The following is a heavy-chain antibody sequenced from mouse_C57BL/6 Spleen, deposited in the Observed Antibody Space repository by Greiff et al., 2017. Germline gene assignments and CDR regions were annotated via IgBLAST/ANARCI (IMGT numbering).Heavy chain of an antibody. CDR2: IDPSDSYT. CDR1: GYTFTSYW. V-gene: IGHV1-59*01. Sequence: VQLQQPGAELVRPGTSVKLSCKASGYTFTSYWMHWVKQRPGQGLEWIGVIDPSDSYTNYNQKFKGKATLTVDTSSSTAYMQLSSLTSEDSAVYYCARSGSSSPFDYWGQGTTLTVSS. D-gene: IGHD1-1*01. J-gene: IGHJ2*01. CDR3: ARSGSSSPFDY.